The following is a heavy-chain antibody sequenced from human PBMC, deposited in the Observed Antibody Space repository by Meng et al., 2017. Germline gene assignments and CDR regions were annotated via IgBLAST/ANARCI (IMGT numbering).Heavy chain of an antibody. CDR1: GGSISSYY. CDR2: IYYSGST. D-gene: IGHD2-21*02. CDR3: ARVVVCGGDCYSPLFDY. J-gene: IGHJ4*02. V-gene: IGHV4-59*01. Sequence: GSLRLSCTVSGGSISSYYWSWIRQPPGKGLEWIGYIYYSGSTNYNPSLKSRVTISVDTSKNQFSLKLSSVTAADMAVYYCARVVVCGGDCYSPLFDYWGQGTLVTVSS.